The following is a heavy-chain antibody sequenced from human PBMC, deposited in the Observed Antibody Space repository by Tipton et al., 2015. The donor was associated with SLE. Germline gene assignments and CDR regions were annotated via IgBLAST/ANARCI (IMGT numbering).Heavy chain of an antibody. CDR3: GTGDYYMDV. Sequence: TLSLTCTVSGGSISSYYWSWIRQPPGKGLEWIGYIYYSGSTNYNPSLKSRVTISVDTSKNQFSLKLSSVTAADTAVYYCGTGDYYMDVWAKGTTVTVSS. V-gene: IGHV4-59*07. D-gene: IGHD3-10*01. J-gene: IGHJ6*03. CDR1: GGSISSYY. CDR2: IYYSGST.